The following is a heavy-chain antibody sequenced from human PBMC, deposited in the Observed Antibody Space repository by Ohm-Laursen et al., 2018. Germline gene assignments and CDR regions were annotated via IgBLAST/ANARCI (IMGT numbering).Heavy chain of an antibody. CDR1: GYTFTGYY. CDR2: MNPNSGNT. CDR3: ARRVRRHGMDV. J-gene: IGHJ6*02. Sequence: ASVKVSCKASGYTFTGYYMHWVRQATGQGLEWMGWMNPNSGNTGYAQKFQGRVTMTRNTSISTAYMELSSLRSEDTAVYYCARRVRRHGMDVWGQGTTVTVSS. D-gene: IGHD2-8*01. V-gene: IGHV1-8*02.